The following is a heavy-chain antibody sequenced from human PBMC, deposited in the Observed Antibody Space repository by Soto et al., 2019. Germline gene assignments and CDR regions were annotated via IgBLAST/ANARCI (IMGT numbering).Heavy chain of an antibody. CDR3: ATAQFGYGDYYYFDY. J-gene: IGHJ4*02. D-gene: IGHD4-17*01. CDR1: GYTLTELS. V-gene: IGHV1-24*01. CDR2: FDPEDGET. Sequence: ASVKVSCKVSGYTLTELSMHWVRQAPGKGLEWVGGFDPEDGETIYAQKFQGRVTMTEDTSTDTAYMELSSLRSEDTAVYYCATAQFGYGDYYYFDYWGQGTLVTVSS.